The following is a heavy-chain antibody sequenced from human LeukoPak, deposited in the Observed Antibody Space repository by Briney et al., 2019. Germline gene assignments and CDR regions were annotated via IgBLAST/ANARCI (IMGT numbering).Heavy chain of an antibody. J-gene: IGHJ4*02. CDR2: ISSSRTTI. CDR1: GFTFSGHS. D-gene: IGHD2/OR15-2a*01. CDR3: ARAALPSFHYFDY. V-gene: IGHV3-48*01. Sequence: PGGSLRLSCAASGFTFSGHSMNWVRLAPGKGLEWVSYISSSRTTIYYADSVKGRFTISRDNARNSLYLEMNSLRAEDTAVYYCARAALPSFHYFDYCGQGALVTVSS.